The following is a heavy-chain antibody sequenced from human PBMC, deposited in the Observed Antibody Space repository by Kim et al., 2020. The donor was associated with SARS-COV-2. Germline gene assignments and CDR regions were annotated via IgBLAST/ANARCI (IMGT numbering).Heavy chain of an antibody. J-gene: IGHJ3*02. Sequence: GGSLRLSCAASGFTFRDYDMHWVRQAPGKGLEWVSGISWNSGNLGYADSVKGRFTISRNNAKNSLYLQMNSLRAEDTALYYCAKHLSDAFDIWGQGTMVTVSS. CDR1: GFTFRDYD. V-gene: IGHV3-9*01. CDR2: ISWNSGNL. CDR3: AKHLSDAFDI.